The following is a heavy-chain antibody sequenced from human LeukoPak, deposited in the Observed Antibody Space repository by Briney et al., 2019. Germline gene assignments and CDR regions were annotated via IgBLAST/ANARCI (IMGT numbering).Heavy chain of an antibody. D-gene: IGHD5-18*01. CDR2: INYSGST. CDR1: GGSISNYY. Sequence: SETLSLTCTVAGGSISNYYWSWIRQPPGKGLEWIVYINYSGSTNYNPSLKSRVTISVDTSKNHFSLTLSSVTAADTAVYYCARGTGEGYTYGRYYFDYWGQGTLVTVSS. CDR3: ARGTGEGYTYGRYYFDY. J-gene: IGHJ4*02. V-gene: IGHV4-59*01.